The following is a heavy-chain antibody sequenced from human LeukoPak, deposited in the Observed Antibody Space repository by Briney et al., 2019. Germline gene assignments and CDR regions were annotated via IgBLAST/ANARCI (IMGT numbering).Heavy chain of an antibody. CDR2: IYYSGST. J-gene: IGHJ4*02. D-gene: IGHD6-19*01. CDR1: GGSISSGDYY. Sequence: PSQTLSLTCTVSGGSISSGDYYWTWIRQPPGKGLEWIGYIYYSGSTYYNPSLKSRVIISLDTSMNQFSLKLSSVTAADTAVFYCATGYSSGWYFDYWGQGTLVTVSS. CDR3: ATGYSSGWYFDY. V-gene: IGHV4-30-4*01.